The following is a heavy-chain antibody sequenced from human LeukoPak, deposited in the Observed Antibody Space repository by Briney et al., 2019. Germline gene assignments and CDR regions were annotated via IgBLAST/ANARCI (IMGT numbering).Heavy chain of an antibody. CDR3: ARVLKRGFVAHHFDY. CDR2: IYYSGST. J-gene: IGHJ4*02. Sequence: SQTLSLTCTVSGGSISSGDYYWSWIRQPPGKGLEWIGYIYYSGSTYYNPSLKSRVTISVDTSKNQFSLKLSSVTAADTAVYYCARVLKRGFVAHHFDYWGQGTLVTVSS. D-gene: IGHD2-15*01. V-gene: IGHV4-30-4*01. CDR1: GGSISSGDYY.